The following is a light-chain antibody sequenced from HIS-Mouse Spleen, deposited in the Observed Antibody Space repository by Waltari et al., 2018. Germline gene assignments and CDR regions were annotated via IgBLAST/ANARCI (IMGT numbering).Light chain of an antibody. V-gene: IGLV3-21*03. CDR2: DDS. Sequence: SYVLTQPPSVSVAPGKTARITCGGNNIGSESVHWYQQKPGQAPVVVVYDDSDRPSGSPERFLGSNSGNTATLTISRVEAGDEADYYCQVWDSSSDHVVFGGGTKLTVL. CDR3: QVWDSSSDHVV. CDR1: NIGSES. J-gene: IGLJ2*01.